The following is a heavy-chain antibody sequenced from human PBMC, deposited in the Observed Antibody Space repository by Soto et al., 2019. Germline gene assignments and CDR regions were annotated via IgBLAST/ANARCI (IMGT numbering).Heavy chain of an antibody. CDR3: ARDFAYFDS. CDR1: GGSINTFY. Sequence: QVRLQESGPGLLKPSETLSLTCTVSGGSINTFYWSWVRQPAGKGLEWIGRIFSSGSTSFNPSLESRVAMSVDTSKNHFSLNLDSVTAADTAVYFCARDFAYFDSWGQGTLVTVSS. J-gene: IGHJ4*02. V-gene: IGHV4-4*07. CDR2: IFSSGST. D-gene: IGHD3-3*01.